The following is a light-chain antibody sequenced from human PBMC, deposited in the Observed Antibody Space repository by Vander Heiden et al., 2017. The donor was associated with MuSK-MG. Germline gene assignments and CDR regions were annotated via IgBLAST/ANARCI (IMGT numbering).Light chain of an antibody. CDR1: SSNIGSNS. J-gene: IGLJ3*02. V-gene: IGLV1-47*02. CDR2: SNE. Sequence: QSVLPPPPSTSGTPGQRVTISCSGSSSNIGSNSAYWYQQPPGPAPNLLIHSNEERPQGGPDRFSASKSVTAASLASSGLRSEDEADYYCAAWDDSLSGYWVFGGGTKLTGL. CDR3: AAWDDSLSGYWV.